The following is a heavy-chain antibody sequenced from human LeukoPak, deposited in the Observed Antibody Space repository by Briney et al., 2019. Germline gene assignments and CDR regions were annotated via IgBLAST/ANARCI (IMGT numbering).Heavy chain of an antibody. CDR2: IDYSGNT. D-gene: IGHD2-15*01. CDR3: ARLYEGYCSGGSCYWFDP. J-gene: IGHJ5*02. CDR1: GGSISSSGYC. V-gene: IGHV4-39*01. Sequence: NPSETLSLTCTVSGGSISSSGYCWGWIRQPPGKGLEWIGSIDYSGNTNYNPSLKSRVTIAVDMSKNQFSLKLSSVTAADTAVYYCARLYEGYCSGGSCYWFDPWGQGILVTVSS.